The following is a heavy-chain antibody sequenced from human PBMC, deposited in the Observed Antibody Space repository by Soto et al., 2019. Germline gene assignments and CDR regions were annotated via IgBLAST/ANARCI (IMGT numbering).Heavy chain of an antibody. J-gene: IGHJ3*02. D-gene: IGHD6-6*01. CDR1: GYTFTSYY. V-gene: IGHV1-46*01. Sequence: ASVKVSCKASGYTFTSYYMHWVRQAPGQGLEWMGIINPSGGSTSYAQKFQGRVTMTRDTSTSTVYMELSSLRSEDTAVYYCARVSPLAVEYSSLSGALDAFDIWGQGTMVTVSS. CDR3: ARVSPLAVEYSSLSGALDAFDI. CDR2: INPSGGST.